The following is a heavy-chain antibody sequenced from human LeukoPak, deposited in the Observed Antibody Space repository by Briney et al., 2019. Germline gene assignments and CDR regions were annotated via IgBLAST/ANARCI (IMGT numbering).Heavy chain of an antibody. D-gene: IGHD3-22*01. CDR3: ASGFDSRFFDK. CDR1: GFTSSNYW. CDR2: IKQDGNEK. V-gene: IGHV3-7*01. Sequence: GGSLRLSRAASGFTSSNYWMTWVRQAPGKGLEWVANIKQDGNEKYYVDSVKGRFTISRDNAKNSLYLQMNSLRAEDTAVYYCASGFDSRFFDKWGQGTLVTVSS. J-gene: IGHJ4*02.